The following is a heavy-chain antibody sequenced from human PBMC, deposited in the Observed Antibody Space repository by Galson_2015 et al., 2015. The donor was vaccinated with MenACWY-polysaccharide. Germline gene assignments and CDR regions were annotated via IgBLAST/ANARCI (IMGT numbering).Heavy chain of an antibody. CDR2: IGNSPTYI. V-gene: IGHV3-21*01. D-gene: IGHD2/OR15-2a*01. CDR3: AIHYFYEPSRTWEGAFDV. J-gene: IGHJ3*01. CDR1: GFTLSTYR. Sequence: SLRLSCAASGFTLSTYRMNWVRQAPGKGLEWVSSIGNSPTYIYYADSVKGRFTISRDNAKNSLYLQMNSLRVDDTAIYYCAIHYFYEPSRTWEGAFDVWGQGT.